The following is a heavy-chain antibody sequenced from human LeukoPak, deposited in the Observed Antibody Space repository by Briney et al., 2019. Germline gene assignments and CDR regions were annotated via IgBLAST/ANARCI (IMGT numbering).Heavy chain of an antibody. D-gene: IGHD3-10*01. Sequence: ASVKVSCKASGGTFSSYAISWVRQAPRQGLEWMGGIIPIFGTANYAQKFQGRVTITADESTSTAYMELSSLRSEDTAVYYCARDRGGSYYFDYWGQGTLVTVSS. CDR3: ARDRGGSYYFDY. CDR1: GGTFSSYA. J-gene: IGHJ4*02. V-gene: IGHV1-69*13. CDR2: IIPIFGTA.